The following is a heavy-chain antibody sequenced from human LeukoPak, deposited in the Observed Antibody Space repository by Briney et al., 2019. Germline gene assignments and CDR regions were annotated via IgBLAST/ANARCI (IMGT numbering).Heavy chain of an antibody. D-gene: IGHD4/OR15-4a*01. CDR3: ARDFDYGDYIDF. CDR2: ISSGGLTI. CDR1: GFTLSTYT. J-gene: IGHJ4*02. Sequence: GGSLRLSRVASGFTLSTYTFTWVRQAPGKGLEWLSYISSGGLTIFYADSVKGRFTISRDNTKNAIYLDMTNLRAEDTAVYYCARDFDYGDYIDFWGQGTLVAVSS. V-gene: IGHV3-48*04.